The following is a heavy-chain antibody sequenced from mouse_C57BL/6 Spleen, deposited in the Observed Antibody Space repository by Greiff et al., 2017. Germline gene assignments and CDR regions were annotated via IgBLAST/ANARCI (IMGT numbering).Heavy chain of an antibody. CDR1: GYTFTSYW. CDR3: ARYDGYYAMDY. V-gene: IGHV1-64*01. J-gene: IGHJ4*01. D-gene: IGHD2-3*01. CDR2: IHPNSGST. Sequence: LQQPGAELVKPGASVKLSCKASGYTFTSYWMHWVKQRPGQGLEWIGMIHPNSGSTNYNEKFKSKATLTVDKSSSTAYMQLSSLTSEDSAVYYCARYDGYYAMDYWGQGTSVTVSS.